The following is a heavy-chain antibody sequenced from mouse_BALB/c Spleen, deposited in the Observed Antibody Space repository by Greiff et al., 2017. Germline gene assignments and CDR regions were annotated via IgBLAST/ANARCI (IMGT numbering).Heavy chain of an antibody. CDR1: GFTFSSYA. CDR3: ARRGDAMDY. J-gene: IGHJ4*01. V-gene: IGHV5-6-5*01. CDR2: ISSGGST. Sequence: EVMLVESGGGLVKPGGSLKLSCAASGFTFSSYAMSWVRQTPEKRLEWVASISSGGSTYYPDSVKGRFTISRDNARNILYLQMSSRRSEDTAMYYCARRGDAMDYWGQGTSVTVSS.